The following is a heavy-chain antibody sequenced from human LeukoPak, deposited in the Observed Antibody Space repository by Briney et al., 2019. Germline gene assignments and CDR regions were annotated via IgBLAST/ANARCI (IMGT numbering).Heavy chain of an antibody. D-gene: IGHD3-3*01. CDR3: AKDGTYYDFWSDY. CDR2: ISESGGST. CDR1: GFTFNSYA. V-gene: IGHV3-23*01. J-gene: IGHJ4*02. Sequence: GGSLRLSCEASGFTFNSYATSWVRQAPGKGLEWVSTISESGGSTYYAGSVKGRFTISRDNPKNTLYLQMNSLRAEDTAVYSCAKDGTYYDFWSDYWGQGTLVTVSS.